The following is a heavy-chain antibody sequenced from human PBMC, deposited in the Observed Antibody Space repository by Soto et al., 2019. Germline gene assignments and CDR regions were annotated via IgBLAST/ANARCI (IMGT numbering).Heavy chain of an antibody. J-gene: IGHJ4*02. Sequence: QVQLVESGGGVVQPGRSLRLSCAASGFTFSSYGMHWVRQAPGKGLAWVAVISYDGNNKYYADSVKGRFTISRDNFKNTLYLQMDSLRAEDTAMYYCANDHLETTVTTPSYWCQGNLVTVAS. V-gene: IGHV3-30*18. CDR2: ISYDGNNK. D-gene: IGHD4-17*01. CDR1: GFTFSSYG. CDR3: ANDHLETTVTTPSY.